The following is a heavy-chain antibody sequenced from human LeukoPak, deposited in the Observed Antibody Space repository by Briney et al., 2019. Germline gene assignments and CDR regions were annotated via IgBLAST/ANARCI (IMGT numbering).Heavy chain of an antibody. Sequence: SCKASGGTFSSYAMTWVRQAPGKGLEWVSAISGSGGSTYYADSVKGRFTISRDNSKNTLYLQMNSLRAEDTAVYYCAKGGIVATIPYFDYWGQGTLVTVSS. J-gene: IGHJ4*02. V-gene: IGHV3-23*01. CDR3: AKGGIVATIPYFDY. CDR2: ISGSGGST. D-gene: IGHD5-12*01. CDR1: GGTFSSYA.